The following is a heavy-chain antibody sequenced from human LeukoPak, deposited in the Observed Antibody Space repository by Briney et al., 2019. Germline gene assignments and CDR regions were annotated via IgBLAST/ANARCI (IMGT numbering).Heavy chain of an antibody. CDR2: IKQDASEK. D-gene: IGHD3-22*01. Sequence: SGGSLRLSCAASGFTFSNFWMTWVRQAPGNGLEWVANIKQDASEKYYLDSVKGRFTISRDNAKKSLYLQMNSLRAEDTAVYYCARDPWYFYDRSGYPLDNWGQGTLVTVSS. CDR1: GFTFSNFW. J-gene: IGHJ4*02. V-gene: IGHV3-7*04. CDR3: ARDPWYFYDRSGYPLDN.